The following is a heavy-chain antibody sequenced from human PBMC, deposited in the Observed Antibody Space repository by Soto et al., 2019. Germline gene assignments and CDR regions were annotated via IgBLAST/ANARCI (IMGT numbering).Heavy chain of an antibody. V-gene: IGHV3-30-3*01. D-gene: IGHD3-22*01. CDR2: ISYDGSNK. CDR1: GFTFSSYA. CDR3: EREGYPYYQRYDFDY. J-gene: IGHJ4*02. Sequence: QVQLVESGGGVVQPGRSLRLSCAASGFTFSSYAMHWVRQAPGKGLEWVAVISYDGSNKYYADSVKGRFTISRDNSKNTLYLQMNSLRAEDTAVYYCEREGYPYYQRYDFDYWGQGTLVTVSS.